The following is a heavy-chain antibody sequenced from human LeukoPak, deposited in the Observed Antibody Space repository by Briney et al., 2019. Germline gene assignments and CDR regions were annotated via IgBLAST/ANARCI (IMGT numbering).Heavy chain of an antibody. J-gene: IGHJ4*02. Sequence: GGSLRLSCAASGFIFSTNAMNWVRQAPGKGLEWVSAISGSGGSTYYADSVKGRFTISRDNSKNTLYLQMNSLRAEDTAVYYCAKSKGYYYGSGSLDYWGQGTLVTVSS. D-gene: IGHD3-10*01. CDR3: AKSKGYYYGSGSLDY. CDR2: ISGSGGST. CDR1: GFIFSTNA. V-gene: IGHV3-23*01.